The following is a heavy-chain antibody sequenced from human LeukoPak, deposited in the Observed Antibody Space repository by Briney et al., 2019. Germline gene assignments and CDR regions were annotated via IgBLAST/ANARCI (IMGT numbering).Heavy chain of an antibody. J-gene: IGHJ4*02. CDR3: ARIAAAGRGDY. Sequence: SETLSLTCNVSGGSISNKNYFWGWIRQPAGKGLEWIGRIYTSGSTNYNPSLKSRVTMSVDTSKNQFSLKLSSVTAADTAVYYCARIAAAGRGDYWGQGTLVTVSS. D-gene: IGHD6-13*01. V-gene: IGHV4-61*02. CDR1: GGSISNKNYF. CDR2: IYTSGST.